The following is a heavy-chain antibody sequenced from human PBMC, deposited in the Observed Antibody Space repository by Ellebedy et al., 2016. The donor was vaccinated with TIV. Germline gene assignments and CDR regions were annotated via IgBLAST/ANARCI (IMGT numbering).Heavy chain of an antibody. CDR1: GFTFSSYA. J-gene: IGHJ6*02. CDR3: ARDPFPFTSYGMDV. CDR2: ISSNGGST. V-gene: IGHV3-64*01. Sequence: PGGSLRLSCAASGFTFSSYAMHWVRQAPGKGLEYVSAISSNGGSTYYANSVKGRFTISRDNSKNTLYLQMGSLRAEDMAVYYCARDPFPFTSYGMDVWGQGTTVTVSS.